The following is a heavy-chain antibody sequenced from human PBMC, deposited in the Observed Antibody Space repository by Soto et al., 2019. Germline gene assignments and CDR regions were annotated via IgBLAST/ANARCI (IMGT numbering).Heavy chain of an antibody. Sequence: QVQLQESGPGLVKRSGTLSLTCAVSGASISSTNWWSWVRQPPGKGLEWIGEIYHDGGATYNPSLRSRVTISVDKSKNQFSLKVTSVTAADSAVYYCARLTAKGTASTGYSFDYWGQGTLVTVSS. CDR1: GASISSTNW. V-gene: IGHV4-4*02. CDR3: ARLTAKGTASTGYSFDY. D-gene: IGHD6-13*01. J-gene: IGHJ4*02. CDR2: IYHDGGA.